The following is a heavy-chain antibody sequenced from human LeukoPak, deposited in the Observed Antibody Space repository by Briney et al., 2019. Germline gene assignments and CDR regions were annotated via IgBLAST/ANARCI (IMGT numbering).Heavy chain of an antibody. Sequence: PGGSLRHSCAASGFTFSTYAMSWVRQAPGKGLEWVSTISGSGANTYYADSVRGRFTISRDNSKNTLYLHMNSLRAEDTAVYYCANERAGYTNPYYFDYWGQGTLVTVSS. V-gene: IGHV3-23*01. J-gene: IGHJ4*02. CDR3: ANERAGYTNPYYFDY. CDR2: ISGSGANT. CDR1: GFTFSTYA. D-gene: IGHD3-16*02.